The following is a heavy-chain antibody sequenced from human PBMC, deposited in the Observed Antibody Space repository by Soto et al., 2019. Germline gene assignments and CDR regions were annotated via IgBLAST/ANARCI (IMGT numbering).Heavy chain of an antibody. CDR1: GYSFNNYW. Sequence: GESLKISCKGSGYSFNNYWIGWVRQMPGKGLEWMGIIYPGDSHAIYSPAFQGQVTMSAYKSISTAYLQWSSLKASDTAMYYCARPYSGGPNDPFDVWGQGTMVTVSS. V-gene: IGHV5-51*01. D-gene: IGHD1-26*01. CDR2: IYPGDSHA. J-gene: IGHJ3*01. CDR3: ARPYSGGPNDPFDV.